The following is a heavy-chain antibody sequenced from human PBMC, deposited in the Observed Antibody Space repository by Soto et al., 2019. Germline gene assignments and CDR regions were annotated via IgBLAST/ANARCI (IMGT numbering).Heavy chain of an antibody. V-gene: IGHV1-69*12. Sequence: QVQLVQSGAEVKKPGSSVKVSCKASGGTFSSYAISWVRQAPGQGLEWMGGIIPIFGTANYAQKFQGRVTIPADESTSTAYMELSSLRAEDTAVYYCARSGLRSGDHDAFDIWGQGTMVTVSS. CDR3: ARSGLRSGDHDAFDI. CDR1: GGTFSSYA. D-gene: IGHD3-16*01. CDR2: IIPIFGTA. J-gene: IGHJ3*02.